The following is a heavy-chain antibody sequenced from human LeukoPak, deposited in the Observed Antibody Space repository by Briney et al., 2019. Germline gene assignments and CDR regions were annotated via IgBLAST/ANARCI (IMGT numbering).Heavy chain of an antibody. CDR1: GGSISSYY. CDR2: IYYSGST. Sequence: SETLSLTCTVSGGSISSYYWSWIRQPPGKGLEWIGYIYYSGSTNYNPSLKSRVTISVDTSKNQFSLKLSSVTAADTAVYYCARFIAAAGTSAFDIWGQGTMVTVSS. J-gene: IGHJ3*02. D-gene: IGHD6-13*01. V-gene: IGHV4-59*01. CDR3: ARFIAAAGTSAFDI.